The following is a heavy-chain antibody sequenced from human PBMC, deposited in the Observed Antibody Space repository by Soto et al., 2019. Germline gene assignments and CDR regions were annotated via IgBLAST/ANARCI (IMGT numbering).Heavy chain of an antibody. J-gene: IGHJ4*02. Sequence: SETLSLTCTVSGGSISSYYWSWIRQPPGKGLEWIGYIYYSGSTNYNPSLKSRVTISVDTSKNQFSLKLSSVTAADTAVYYCARVLGSSITIFGVDRYYFDYWGQGTLVTVSS. CDR3: ARVLGSSITIFGVDRYYFDY. CDR2: IYYSGST. V-gene: IGHV4-59*01. CDR1: GGSISSYY. D-gene: IGHD3-3*01.